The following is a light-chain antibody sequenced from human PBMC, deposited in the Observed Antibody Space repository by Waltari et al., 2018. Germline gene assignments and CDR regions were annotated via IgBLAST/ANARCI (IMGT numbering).Light chain of an antibody. CDR1: KLGNNY. CDR3: QAWDGSTVV. J-gene: IGLJ2*01. V-gene: IGLV3-1*01. CDR2: RDT. Sequence: SYELTQPPSVSVSPGQTGSITCSGAKLGNNYTSWYHQKPGQSPVLVIYRDTKRPSGIPERFSGSNSGNTATLTISGTQAMDEADYYCQAWDGSTVVFGGGTKLTVL.